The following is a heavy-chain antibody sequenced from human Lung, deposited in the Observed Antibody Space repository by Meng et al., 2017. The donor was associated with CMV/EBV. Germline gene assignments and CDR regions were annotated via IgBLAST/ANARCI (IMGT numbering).Heavy chain of an antibody. J-gene: IGHJ4*02. V-gene: IGHV3-23*01. Sequence: GESLKISCAASGFAFNNYAMTWVRQAPGKGLEWVSTVTGSGAPTYYADSVMGRFTISRDNSRNTLSLEMRSLRAEDTAIYYCASGNNAGQWIVFEYWGLGIXVNVSS. D-gene: IGHD2-21*01. CDR2: VTGSGAPT. CDR1: GFAFNNYA. CDR3: ASGNNAGQWIVFEY.